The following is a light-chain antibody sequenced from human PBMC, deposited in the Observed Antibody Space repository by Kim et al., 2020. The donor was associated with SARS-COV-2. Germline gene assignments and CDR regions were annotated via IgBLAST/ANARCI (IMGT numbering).Light chain of an antibody. V-gene: IGKV1-33*01. J-gene: IGKJ3*01. Sequence: DIQLTQSPSSLSASVGDRVSITCQASHDISNYLNWYQHKPEKAPKLLISGASNLEAGVPSRFGGSGSGRDFTFTISSLQPDDIATYYCQQYDDPPFTFGPGTKVDIK. CDR3: QQYDDPPFT. CDR1: HDISNY. CDR2: GAS.